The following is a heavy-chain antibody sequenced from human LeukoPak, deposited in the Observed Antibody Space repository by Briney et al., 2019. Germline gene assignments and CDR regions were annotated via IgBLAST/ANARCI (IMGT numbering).Heavy chain of an antibody. Sequence: GGSLRLSCAASGFTFSDYGMSWVRQAPGKGLGWISHISTGRSVMNYADSVKGRFTISRDNGKNSVYLQMNSLRDEDTAVYYCAGGVYGYNAFDYWGQGTLVSVSS. CDR3: AGGVYGYNAFDY. CDR2: ISTGRSVM. D-gene: IGHD5/OR15-5a*01. J-gene: IGHJ4*02. V-gene: IGHV3-48*02. CDR1: GFTFSDYG.